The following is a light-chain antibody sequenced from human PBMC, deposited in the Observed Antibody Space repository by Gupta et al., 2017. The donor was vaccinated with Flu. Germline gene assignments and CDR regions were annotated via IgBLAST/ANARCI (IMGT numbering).Light chain of an antibody. V-gene: IGKV2-28*01. CDR3: IQTLATPT. Sequence: DIALTQYPVSLPVSPGESASISCRSSRSLLHGNGHNYLDWYLQRPGQSPQLLIYFASHRASGVPDRFSGSGSGTDFALNIGRVETEDVGTYHCIQTLATPTFGGGTKVEIK. J-gene: IGKJ4*01. CDR1: RSLLHGNGHNY. CDR2: FAS.